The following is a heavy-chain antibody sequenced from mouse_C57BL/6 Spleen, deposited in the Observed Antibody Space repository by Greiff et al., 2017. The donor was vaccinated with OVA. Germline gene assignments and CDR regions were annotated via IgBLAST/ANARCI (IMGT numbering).Heavy chain of an antibody. V-gene: IGHV10-3*01. D-gene: IGHD2-12*01. CDR2: IRSKSSNYAT. CDR1: GFTFNTYA. J-gene: IGHJ3*01. Sequence: EVNVVESGGGLVQPQGSLKLSCAASGFTFNTYAMHWVRQAPGKGLEWVARIRSKSSNYATYYADSVKDRFTISRDDSQSMLYLQMNNLKTEDTAMYYCVRDYDGGAWFAYWGQGTLVTVSA. CDR3: VRDYDGGAWFAY.